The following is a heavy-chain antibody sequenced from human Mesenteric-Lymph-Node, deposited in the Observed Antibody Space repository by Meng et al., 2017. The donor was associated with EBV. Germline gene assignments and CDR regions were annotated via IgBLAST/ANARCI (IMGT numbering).Heavy chain of an antibody. J-gene: IGHJ4*02. Sequence: QVRLWWLGAGVRKPGRVGKVSCKASGCTFSSHAIRLVRPVPGQGLERIGGVIPIFSTASYAQMLKCRITITADESSSTAYVELNRLRSEDTAVDYCALYYYVSSAYFDWGQGTLVTVSS. CDR3: ALYYYVSSAYFD. CDR1: GCTFSSHA. V-gene: IGHV1-69*01. CDR2: VIPIFSTA. D-gene: IGHD3-22*01.